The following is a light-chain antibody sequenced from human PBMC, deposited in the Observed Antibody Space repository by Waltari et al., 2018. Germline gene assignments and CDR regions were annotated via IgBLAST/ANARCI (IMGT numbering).Light chain of an antibody. CDR1: QSVSSNY. J-gene: IGKJ3*01. Sequence: EIVLTQSPGTLSLCPGERATLSCRASQSVSSNYLAWYQHKPGQAPRLLIYDASSRATGSPDTFSGSGSGTDFTLTISRLEPEDFAVYYCQQYGTSPPTFGPGTKVDIE. CDR3: QQYGTSPPT. CDR2: DAS. V-gene: IGKV3-20*01.